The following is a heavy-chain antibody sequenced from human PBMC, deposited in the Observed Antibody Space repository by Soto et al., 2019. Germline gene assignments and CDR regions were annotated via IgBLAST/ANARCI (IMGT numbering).Heavy chain of an antibody. V-gene: IGHV4-28*03. CDR2: IYYSGSA. D-gene: IGHD2-2*01. Sequence: QVQLQESGPGLVKPSDTLSLICAVSGYSISSSNWWGWIRQPPGKGLEWIGNIYYSGSAYYNPSLKSRVTMSGDTSKNQFSLKLTSVTAVDTAVYYCARGDYAKAFDIWGQGTTVTVSS. J-gene: IGHJ3*02. CDR3: ARGDYAKAFDI. CDR1: GYSISSSNW.